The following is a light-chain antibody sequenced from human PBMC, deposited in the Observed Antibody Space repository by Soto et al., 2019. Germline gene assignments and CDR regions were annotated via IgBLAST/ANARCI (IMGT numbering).Light chain of an antibody. CDR3: QQYGGSLLT. V-gene: IGKV3-20*01. J-gene: IGKJ4*02. Sequence: VLTQAPGTLSLSPGDTATLSCRASQSISSSYLAWYQQKPGQTPRLLIYHASSRATGIPDRFSGSGSGTDFTLTISRLEPEDFAVYYCQQYGGSLLTFGGGTKVEIK. CDR2: HAS. CDR1: QSISSSY.